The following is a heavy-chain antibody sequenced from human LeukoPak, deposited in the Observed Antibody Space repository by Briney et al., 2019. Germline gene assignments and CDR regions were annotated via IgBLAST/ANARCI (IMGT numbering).Heavy chain of an antibody. V-gene: IGHV3-21*01. Sequence: GGSLRLSCAVSGVTFRRYSMNWVRQAPGGGGEWVSSISSSRSDLYYADSVKGRVTISRDNAKNSLYLQIDTVRAEDPAVYYRARTFRYGGNYGFSKYGMDVWGQGPTLTVS. CDR3: ARTFRYGGNYGFSKYGMDV. J-gene: IGHJ6*02. CDR2: ISSSRSDL. CDR1: GVTFRRYS. D-gene: IGHD4-23*01.